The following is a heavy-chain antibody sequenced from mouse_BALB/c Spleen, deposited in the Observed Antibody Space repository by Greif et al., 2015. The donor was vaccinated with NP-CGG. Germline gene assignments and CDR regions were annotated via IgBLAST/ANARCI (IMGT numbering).Heavy chain of an antibody. D-gene: IGHD2-4*01. CDR3: ARGDDYGGFAY. CDR1: GFSLTSYG. Sequence: VKLVESGPGLVAPSQSLSITCTVSGFSLTSYGVHWVRQPPGKGLEWLGVIWAGGSTNYNSALMSRLSISKDNSKSXVFLKMNSLKTDDTAMYYCARGDDYGGFAYWGQGTLVTVSA. J-gene: IGHJ3*01. V-gene: IGHV2-9*02. CDR2: IWAGGST.